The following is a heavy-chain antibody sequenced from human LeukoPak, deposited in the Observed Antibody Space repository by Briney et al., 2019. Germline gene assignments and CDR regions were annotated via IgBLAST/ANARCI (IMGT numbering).Heavy chain of an antibody. D-gene: IGHD5-18*01. CDR2: ISYDGSNK. CDR3: AKDLYSYGIADY. CDR1: GFTFSSYG. Sequence: QSGGSLRLSCAASGFTFSSYGMHWVRQAPGKGLEWVAVISYDGSNKYYADSVKGRFTISRDNSKNTLYLQMNSLRAEDTAVYYCAKDLYSYGIADYWGQGTLVTVSS. J-gene: IGHJ4*02. V-gene: IGHV3-30*18.